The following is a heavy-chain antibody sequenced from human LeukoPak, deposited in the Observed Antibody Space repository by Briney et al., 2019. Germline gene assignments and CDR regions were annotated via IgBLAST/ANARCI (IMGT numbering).Heavy chain of an antibody. J-gene: IGHJ6*02. D-gene: IGHD2-15*01. CDR2: ISSSSSYT. Sequence: GGSLRLSCAASGFTFSEYYMSWIRQAPGKGRDWVSYISSSSSYTNYADSVKGRFTISRDNAKNSLYLQMNSLRAEDTAVYYCASDPKGWYYGMDVWGQGTTVTVSS. CDR3: ASDPKGWYYGMDV. CDR1: GFTFSEYY. V-gene: IGHV3-11*05.